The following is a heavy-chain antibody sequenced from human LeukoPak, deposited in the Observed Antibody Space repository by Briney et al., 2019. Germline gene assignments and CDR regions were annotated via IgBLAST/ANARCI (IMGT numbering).Heavy chain of an antibody. J-gene: IGHJ4*02. V-gene: IGHV3-74*01. CDR1: GFTFSSYW. D-gene: IGHD3-3*01. CDR2: IDRDGSRI. Sequence: GGSLRLSCAVSGFTFSSYWMHWVRQAPGKGLVWVSRIDRDGSRINYADSVKGRFTISRDNGKNTLFLQMNSLRAEDAAVYYCARALDFWSGYPGYWGQGTLVTVSS. CDR3: ARALDFWSGYPGY.